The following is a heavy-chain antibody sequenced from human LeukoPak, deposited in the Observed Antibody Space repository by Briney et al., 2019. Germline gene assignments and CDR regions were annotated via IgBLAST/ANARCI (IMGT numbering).Heavy chain of an antibody. CDR2: ISYDGSIK. J-gene: IGHJ4*02. D-gene: IGHD2-15*01. V-gene: IGHV3-30-3*01. CDR1: GFTFSGYA. CDR3: ARDLSEKYSIDY. Sequence: GRSLRLSCAASGFTFSGYAIHWVRQAPGKGLESVAFISYDGSIKYYADSVKGRCTISRDNSKNTLNLQINSLRAEDTAVYYCARDLSEKYSIDYWGQGTLVTVSS.